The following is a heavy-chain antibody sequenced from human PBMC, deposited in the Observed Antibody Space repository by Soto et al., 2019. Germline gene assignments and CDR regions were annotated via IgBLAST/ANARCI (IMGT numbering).Heavy chain of an antibody. CDR2: IWYDGSNK. Sequence: GGSLRLSFAASGFTFSSYVMHWVRQAPVKGLEWVAVIWYDGSNKYYADSVKGRFTISRDNSKNTLYLQMNSLRAEDTAVYYCARAERYGDGWPLDYWGQGTLVTVSS. CDR3: ARAERYGDGWPLDY. J-gene: IGHJ4*02. D-gene: IGHD6-19*01. V-gene: IGHV3-33*01. CDR1: GFTFSSYV.